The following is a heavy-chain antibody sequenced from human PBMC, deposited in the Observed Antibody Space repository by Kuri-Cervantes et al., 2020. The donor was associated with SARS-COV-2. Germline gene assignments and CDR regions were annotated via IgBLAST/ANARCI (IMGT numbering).Heavy chain of an antibody. CDR2: IIPIFGTA. J-gene: IGHJ6*02. CDR3: ARDPRIAAPRKFWSDYYGMDV. V-gene: IGHV1-69*13. D-gene: IGHD6-13*01. Sequence: SVKVSCKASGGTFSSYAISWVRQAPGQGLEWMGGIIPIFGTANYAQKFQGRVTITADESTSTAYMELSSLRSEDTAVYYCARDPRIAAPRKFWSDYYGMDVWGQGTTVTVSS. CDR1: GGTFSSYA.